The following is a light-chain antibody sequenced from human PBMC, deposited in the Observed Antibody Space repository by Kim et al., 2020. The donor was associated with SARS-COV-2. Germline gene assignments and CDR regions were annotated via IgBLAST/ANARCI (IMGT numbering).Light chain of an antibody. CDR3: NSRDSNDNVV. Sequence: SELTQDPAVSVALGQTVRITCQGDSLRSYYATWYQQKPGHAPILVIYGKNNRPSGIPDRFSGSSSGNTASLTITGAQAEDEADYYCNSRDSNDNVVFGG. V-gene: IGLV3-19*01. J-gene: IGLJ2*01. CDR2: GKN. CDR1: SLRSYY.